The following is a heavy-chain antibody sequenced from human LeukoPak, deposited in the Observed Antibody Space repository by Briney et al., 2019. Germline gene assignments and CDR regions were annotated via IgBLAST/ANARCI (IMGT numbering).Heavy chain of an antibody. CDR1: GASISSGSYY. D-gene: IGHD6-13*01. CDR3: ARDLFNRLSAGAFDI. J-gene: IGHJ3*02. Sequence: SETLSLTCTVSGASISSGSYYWNWIRQPAGKGLEWIGRIYTSGSTNFNPSLKSRVTISVDTSKNQFSLKLSSVTAADTAVYYWARDLFNRLSAGAFDIWGQGTMVTVSS. CDR2: IYTSGST. V-gene: IGHV4-61*02.